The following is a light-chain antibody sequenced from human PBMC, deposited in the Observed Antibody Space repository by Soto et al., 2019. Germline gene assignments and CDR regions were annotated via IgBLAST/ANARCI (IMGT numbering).Light chain of an antibody. CDR3: QQYNSYSRT. Sequence: SVGDRVTITCRASQSISSWLAWYQQKPGKAPKLLIYKASSLESGVPSRFSGSGSGTEFTLTISSLQPDDFATYYCQQYNSYSRTFGQGTTGDIK. V-gene: IGKV1-5*03. J-gene: IGKJ1*01. CDR2: KAS. CDR1: QSISSW.